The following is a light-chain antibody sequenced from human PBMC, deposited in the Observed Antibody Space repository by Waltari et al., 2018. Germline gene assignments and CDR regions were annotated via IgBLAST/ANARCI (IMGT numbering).Light chain of an antibody. V-gene: IGLV10-54*04. CDR1: SNNVGYQR. CDR3: SAWDSSLTAWV. J-gene: IGLJ3*02. CDR2: RNN. Sequence: QAGLTQPPSVSKGLRQTATLTCTGHSNNVGYQRPAWLQQHQARPPKLLSSRNNNRPPGISERFSASRSENTASLTITGLQPEDEADYYCSAWDSSLTAWVFGGGTKVTVL.